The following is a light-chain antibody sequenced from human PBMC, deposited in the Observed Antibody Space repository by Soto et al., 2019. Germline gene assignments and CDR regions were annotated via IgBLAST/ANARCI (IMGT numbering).Light chain of an antibody. CDR2: GAS. J-gene: IGKJ2*01. V-gene: IGKV3-20*01. CDR1: QSVTSNY. Sequence: ENVLTQSPGTLSLSPGERATLSCRASQSVTSNYLAWYQQKPRQAPRLLIYGASTRAAGVPDRFSGSGSGTYFTLTITGLETEDFAVYYCQQYGRSPLLYAFGQGTKV. CDR3: QQYGRSPLLYA.